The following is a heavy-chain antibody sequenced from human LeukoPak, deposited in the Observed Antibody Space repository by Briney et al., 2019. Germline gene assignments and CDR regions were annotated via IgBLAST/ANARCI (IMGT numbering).Heavy chain of an antibody. CDR1: GGSFSGYY. CDR3: ARAPLASGRTPLFDY. D-gene: IGHD6-19*01. CDR2: INHSGST. J-gene: IGHJ4*02. Sequence: SETLSLTRAVYGGSFSGYYWSWIRQPPGKGLEWIGEINHSGSTNYNPSLKSRVTISVDTSKNQFSLKLSSVTAADTAVYYCARAPLASGRTPLFDYWGQGTLVTVSS. V-gene: IGHV4-34*01.